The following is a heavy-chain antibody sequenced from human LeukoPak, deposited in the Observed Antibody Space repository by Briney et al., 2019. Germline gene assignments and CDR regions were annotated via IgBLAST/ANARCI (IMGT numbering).Heavy chain of an antibody. V-gene: IGHV3-23*01. CDR1: GFTLSIYG. CDR2: ISGRGGYT. Sequence: PGGSLRLSCTASGFTLSIYGMHWVRQAPGKGLEWVSGISGRGGYTYYADSVKGRFTISRDNSKNTLYLQMNSLTVEDTAVYYCAKDYSSGWCLDYWGQGSLVTVSS. J-gene: IGHJ4*01. D-gene: IGHD6-19*01. CDR3: AKDYSSGWCLDY.